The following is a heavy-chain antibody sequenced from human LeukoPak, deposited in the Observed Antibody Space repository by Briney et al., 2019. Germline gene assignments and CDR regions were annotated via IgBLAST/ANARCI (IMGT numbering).Heavy chain of an antibody. CDR2: IRYDGSNK. D-gene: IGHD3-22*01. Sequence: GGSLRLSCAASGFTFSSYGMHWVRQAPGKGLEWVAFIRYDGSNKYYADSVKGRFTISRDNSKNTLYLQMNSLRAEDTAVYYCARDGAYYYDSSGQKPFDYWGQGTLVTVSS. J-gene: IGHJ4*02. V-gene: IGHV3-30*02. CDR3: ARDGAYYYDSSGQKPFDY. CDR1: GFTFSSYG.